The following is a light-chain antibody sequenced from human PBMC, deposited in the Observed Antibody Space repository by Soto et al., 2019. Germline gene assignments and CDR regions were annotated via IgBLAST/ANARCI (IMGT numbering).Light chain of an antibody. CDR3: SSYTSSSTIVV. J-gene: IGLJ1*01. V-gene: IGLV2-14*01. CDR1: SSDVGVYNH. CDR2: DVS. Sequence: QSALTQPASVSGSPGQSITISCTGTSSDVGVYNHVSWYQQHPGKAPKLMIYDVSNRPSGVSNRFSGSKSGNTASLTISGLQPEDEADYYCSSYTSSSTIVVFGTGTKVT.